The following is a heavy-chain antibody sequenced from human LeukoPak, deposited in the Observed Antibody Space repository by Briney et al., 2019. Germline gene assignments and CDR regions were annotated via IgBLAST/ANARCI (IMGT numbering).Heavy chain of an antibody. CDR2: IKQDGGEQ. J-gene: IGHJ5*02. Sequence: PGGSLRLSCAASGFTFSNYWMTWVRQAPGKGPEWVANIKQDGGEQYHVDSVKGRFTISRDNAKNSLYLQMNSLRAEDTAVYYCARSRRDPYDYDSSGYYVGGTDWFDPWGQGTLVTVSS. CDR3: ARSRRDPYDYDSSGYYVGGTDWFDP. D-gene: IGHD3-22*01. V-gene: IGHV3-7*01. CDR1: GFTFSNYW.